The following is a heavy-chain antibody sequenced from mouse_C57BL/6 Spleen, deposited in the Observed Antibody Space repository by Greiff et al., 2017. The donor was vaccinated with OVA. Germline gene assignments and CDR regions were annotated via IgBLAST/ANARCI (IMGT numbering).Heavy chain of an antibody. CDR3: ARDTTVVAPVYFDY. D-gene: IGHD1-1*01. J-gene: IGHJ2*01. Sequence: VHVKQSGPELVKPGASVKISCKASGYSFTGYYMNWVKQSPEKSLEWIGEINPSTGGTTYNQKFKAKATLTVDKSSSTAYMQLKSLTSEDSAVYYCARDTTVVAPVYFDYWGQGTTLTVSS. CDR1: GYSFTGYY. V-gene: IGHV1-42*01. CDR2: INPSTGGT.